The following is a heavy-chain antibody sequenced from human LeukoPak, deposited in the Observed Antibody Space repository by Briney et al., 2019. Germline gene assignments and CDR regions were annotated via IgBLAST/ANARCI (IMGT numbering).Heavy chain of an antibody. D-gene: IGHD5-12*01. CDR1: GYSFTSNW. Sequence: GESLKISCKTSGYSFTSNWIGWVRQMPGKGLEWMGIIFPSDSDTRYSPSFQGQVTISADRSITTAYLQWSSLKASDTAMYYCARLGGYDTFWFDPWGQGTLVTVSS. J-gene: IGHJ5*02. V-gene: IGHV5-51*01. CDR2: IFPSDSDT. CDR3: ARLGGYDTFWFDP.